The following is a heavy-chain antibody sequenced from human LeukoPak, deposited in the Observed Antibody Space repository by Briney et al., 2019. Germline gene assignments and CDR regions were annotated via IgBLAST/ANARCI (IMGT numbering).Heavy chain of an antibody. CDR3: ASNPYCDSSTYYPGD. J-gene: IGHJ4*02. V-gene: IGHV3-30-3*01. CDR2: ISYDGSNK. D-gene: IGHD3-22*01. Sequence: GRSLRLSCAASGFTFSSYAMHWVRQAPGKGLELVAVISYDGSNKHYADSVKGRFTISRDNSKNTLYLQMNSLRAEDTAVYYCASNPYCDSSTYYPGDWGQGTLVTVSS. CDR1: GFTFSSYA.